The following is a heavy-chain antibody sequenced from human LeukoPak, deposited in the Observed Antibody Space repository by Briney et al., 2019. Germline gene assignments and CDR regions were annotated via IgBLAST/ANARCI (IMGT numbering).Heavy chain of an antibody. Sequence: ASVKVSCKASGYTFTSYAMHWVRQAPGQRLEWMGWINAGNGNTKYSQKFQGRVTITRDTSASTAYMELSSLRSEDTAVYYCARVPVVVVAAYTGNAFDIWGQGTMVTVSS. D-gene: IGHD2-15*01. CDR2: INAGNGNT. CDR3: ARVPVVVVAAYTGNAFDI. V-gene: IGHV1-3*01. CDR1: GYTFTSYA. J-gene: IGHJ3*02.